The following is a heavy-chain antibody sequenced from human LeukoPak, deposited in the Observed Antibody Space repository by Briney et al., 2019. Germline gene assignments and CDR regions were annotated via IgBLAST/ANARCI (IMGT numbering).Heavy chain of an antibody. CDR3: ARTGIAADKDAFDI. J-gene: IGHJ3*02. CDR2: ISAYNGNT. D-gene: IGHD6-13*01. CDR1: GYTFTSYG. V-gene: IGHV1-18*01. Sequence: ASVKVSCKASGYTFTSYGISWVRQAPGQGLEWMGWISAYNGNTNYAQKLQGRVTMTTDTSTSTAYMELSSLRSEDTAVYYCARTGIAADKDAFDIWGQGTMVTVSS.